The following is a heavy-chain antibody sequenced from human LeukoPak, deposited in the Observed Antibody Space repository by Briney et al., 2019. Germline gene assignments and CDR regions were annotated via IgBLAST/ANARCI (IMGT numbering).Heavy chain of an antibody. CDR3: ARGDYYGSGSYYNKPTTNWFDP. Sequence: SVKVSCKASGGTFSSYAISWVRQAPGQGLEWMGRIILILGIANYAQKFQGRVTITADKSTGTAYMELSSLRSEDTAVYYCARGDYYGSGSYYNKPTTNWFDPWGQGTLVTVSS. CDR2: IILILGIA. V-gene: IGHV1-69*04. J-gene: IGHJ5*02. CDR1: GGTFSSYA. D-gene: IGHD3-10*01.